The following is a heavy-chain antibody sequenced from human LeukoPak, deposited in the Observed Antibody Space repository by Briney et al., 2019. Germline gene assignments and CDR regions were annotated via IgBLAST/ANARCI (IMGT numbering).Heavy chain of an antibody. CDR3: AKDGFAWLAIDY. Sequence: GGSLRLSCAASGFTFSSYSMNWVRQAPGKGLEWVSSISSSSSYIYYADSEKGRFTISRDNAKNSLYLQMNSLRAEDTAVYYCAKDGFAWLAIDYWGQGTLVTVSS. CDR2: ISSSSSYI. D-gene: IGHD6-19*01. CDR1: GFTFSSYS. V-gene: IGHV3-21*01. J-gene: IGHJ4*02.